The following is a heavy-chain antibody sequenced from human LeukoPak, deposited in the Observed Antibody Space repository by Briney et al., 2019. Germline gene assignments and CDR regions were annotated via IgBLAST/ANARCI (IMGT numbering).Heavy chain of an antibody. CDR3: ARGVVTYAFDI. V-gene: IGHV4-30-4*01. Sequence: SETLSLTCTVSGGSISSGDYYWSWIRQPPGKGLEWIGYIYYSGSTYYNPSLKSRVTISVDRSKNQFSLKLSSVTATDTAVYYCARGVVTYAFDIWGQGTMVTVSS. CDR1: GGSISSGDYY. D-gene: IGHD3-3*01. J-gene: IGHJ3*02. CDR2: IYYSGST.